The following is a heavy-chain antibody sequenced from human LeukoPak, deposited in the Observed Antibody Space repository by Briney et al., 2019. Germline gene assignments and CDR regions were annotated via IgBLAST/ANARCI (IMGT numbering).Heavy chain of an antibody. V-gene: IGHV3-21*01. D-gene: IGHD1-26*01. CDR2: ISSSSSYI. CDR1: GFTFSSYS. J-gene: IGHJ3*02. Sequence: GGSLRLSCAASGFTFSSYSMSWVRQAPGKGLEWVSSISSSSSYIYYADSVKGRFTISRDSAENSLYLQMNSLRAEDTAVYYCARDHGGSYRTDASDIWGRGTMVTVSS. CDR3: ARDHGGSYRTDASDI.